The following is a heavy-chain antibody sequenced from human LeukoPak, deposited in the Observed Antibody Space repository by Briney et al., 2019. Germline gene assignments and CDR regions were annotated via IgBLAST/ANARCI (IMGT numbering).Heavy chain of an antibody. CDR3: AKSNGYGLVDI. CDR2: INHSGSS. CDR1: GGSFSGYY. Sequence: PSETLSLTCAVYGGSFSGYYWSWIRQPPGKGLEWIGEINHSGSSNYNPSLKSRVTISVDTSKNQFSVKVRSVTAADTAVYYCAKSNGYGLVDIWGQGTMVTVSS. J-gene: IGHJ3*02. D-gene: IGHD3-10*01. V-gene: IGHV4-34*01.